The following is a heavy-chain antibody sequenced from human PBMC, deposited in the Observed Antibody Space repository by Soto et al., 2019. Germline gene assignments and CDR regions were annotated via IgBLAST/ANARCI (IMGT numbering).Heavy chain of an antibody. Sequence: EVQLLESGGGLVQPGGSLRLSCGVSGFTFNDFEMNWVRQAPGKGLEWLAYIDGSGTTKKYADSVRGRFTISRDNPNNSLFLQMRSLTAGYTAIHFCARGFAEFNYWGQGTLVSVSS. V-gene: IGHV3-48*03. J-gene: IGHJ4*02. CDR1: GFTFNDFE. CDR2: IDGSGTTK. CDR3: ARGFAEFNY.